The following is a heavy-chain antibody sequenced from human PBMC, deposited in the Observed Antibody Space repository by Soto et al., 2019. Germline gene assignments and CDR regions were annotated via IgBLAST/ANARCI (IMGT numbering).Heavy chain of an antibody. Sequence: GGSLRLSCAASGFTFSSYAMSWVRQAPGKGLEWVSAISGSGGSTYYADSVKGRFTISRDNSKNTLYLQMNSLRAEDTAVYYCAKGSNIVVVPAARGYNWFDPWGQGTLVTVSS. CDR2: ISGSGGST. CDR1: GFTFSSYA. V-gene: IGHV3-23*01. CDR3: AKGSNIVVVPAARGYNWFDP. J-gene: IGHJ5*02. D-gene: IGHD2-2*01.